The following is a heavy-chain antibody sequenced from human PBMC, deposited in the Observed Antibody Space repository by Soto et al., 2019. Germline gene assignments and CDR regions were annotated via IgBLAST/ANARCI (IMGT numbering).Heavy chain of an antibody. D-gene: IGHD3-22*01. V-gene: IGHV1-18*01. J-gene: IGHJ3*02. CDR2: ISAYNGNT. Sequence: ASVKVSCKASGYTFTSYGISWVRQAPGQGLEWMGWISAYNGNTNYAQKLQGRVTMTTDTSTSTAYMELRSLRSDDTAVYYCARRILRSGYYYRVYNAYDIWGQGTRVTVSS. CDR3: ARRILRSGYYYRVYNAYDI. CDR1: GYTFTSYG.